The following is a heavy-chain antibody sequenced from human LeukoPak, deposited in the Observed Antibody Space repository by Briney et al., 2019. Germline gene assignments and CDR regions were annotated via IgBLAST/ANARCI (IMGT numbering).Heavy chain of an antibody. D-gene: IGHD4-23*01. CDR1: GYTFTGYY. CDR2: INPNSGDT. J-gene: IGHJ4*02. CDR3: ATVPDYGGKGFDY. Sequence: GASVKVSFKASGYTFTGYYMHWVRQAPGQGLEWMGWINPNSGDTNYAQKFQGRVTMTRDTSISTAYMELSRLRSDDTAVYYCATVPDYGGKGFDYWGQGTLVTVSS. V-gene: IGHV1-2*02.